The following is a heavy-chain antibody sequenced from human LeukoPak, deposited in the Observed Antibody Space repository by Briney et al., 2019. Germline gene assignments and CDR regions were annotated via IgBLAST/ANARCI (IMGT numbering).Heavy chain of an antibody. V-gene: IGHV3-21*01. CDR3: ARRATYYYDSSGYFPPDY. J-gene: IGHJ4*02. D-gene: IGHD3-22*01. Sequence: TGGSLRLSCAASGFTFSNYSMNWVRQAPGKGLGWVSSISSSSSYIYYADSVKGRFTISRDNAKNSLYLQMNSLRAEDTAVYYCARRATYYYDSSGYFPPDYWGQGTLVTVSS. CDR2: ISSSSSYI. CDR1: GFTFSNYS.